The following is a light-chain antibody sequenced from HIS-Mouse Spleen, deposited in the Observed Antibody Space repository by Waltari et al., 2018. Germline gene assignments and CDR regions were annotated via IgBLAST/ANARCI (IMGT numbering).Light chain of an antibody. CDR1: SRDVGGYNY. CDR3: SSYTSSSTLV. V-gene: IGLV2-14*01. Sequence: QSALTQPASVSGSPGQSITISCTGTSRDVGGYNYVSWYQQHPGKAPKLMIYEVGNRPSGVSNRFSGSKSGNTASLTISGLQAEDEADYYCSSYTSSSTLVFGGGTKLTVL. J-gene: IGLJ2*01. CDR2: EVG.